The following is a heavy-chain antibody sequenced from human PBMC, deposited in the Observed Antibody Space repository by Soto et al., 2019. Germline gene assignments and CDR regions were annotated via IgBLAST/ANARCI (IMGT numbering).Heavy chain of an antibody. D-gene: IGHD6-13*01. V-gene: IGHV3-21*03. CDR1: GFTFSTYT. CDR3: AHRRPGSSSNWFDP. J-gene: IGHJ5*02. CDR2: IRSSGTYI. Sequence: GGSLRLSCAASGFTFSTYTMNWVRQAPGKGLEWVSSIRSSGTYINYADSLKGRFTISRNNAKNSLYLQMNSLRAEDTATYYCAHRRPGSSSNWFDPWGQGTLVTVSS.